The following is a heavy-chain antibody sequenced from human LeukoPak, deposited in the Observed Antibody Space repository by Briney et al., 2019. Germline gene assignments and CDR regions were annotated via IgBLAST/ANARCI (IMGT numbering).Heavy chain of an antibody. CDR3: ARGPGDIFDI. V-gene: IGHV1-46*01. D-gene: IGHD2-15*01. J-gene: IGHJ3*02. CDR2: INPSGGST. CDR1: GYTFTDYY. Sequence: ASVKVSCKASGYTFTDYYLHWVRQAPGQGLEWMGIINPSGGSTSHAQKFQGRVNMTRDMSTSTVYMELSSLRSEDTAVYYCARGPGDIFDIWGQGTIVTVSS.